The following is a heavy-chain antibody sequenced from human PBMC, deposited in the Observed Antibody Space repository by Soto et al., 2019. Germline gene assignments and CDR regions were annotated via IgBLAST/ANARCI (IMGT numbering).Heavy chain of an antibody. D-gene: IGHD4-17*01. Sequence: SETLSLTCTVSGGSISSGGYYWSWIRQHPGKGLEWIGYIYYSGSTYYNPSLKSRVTISVDTSKNQFSLKLSSVTAADTAVYYCASWTTVTTERLDAFAIWGQGTMVTVSS. CDR3: ASWTTVTTERLDAFAI. J-gene: IGHJ3*02. CDR1: GGSISSGGYY. CDR2: IYYSGST. V-gene: IGHV4-31*03.